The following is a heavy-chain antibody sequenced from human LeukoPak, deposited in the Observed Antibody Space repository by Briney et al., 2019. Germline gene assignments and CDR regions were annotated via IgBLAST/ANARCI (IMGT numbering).Heavy chain of an antibody. D-gene: IGHD2-2*01. J-gene: IGHJ4*02. CDR3: ARGIVVVPAAPGHFDY. Sequence: WSSVKVSCKASGGTFSSYAISWVRQAPGQGLEWMGRIIPIFGTANYAQKFQGRVTVTTDESTSTAYMELSSLRSEDTAVYYCARGIVVVPAAPGHFDYWGQGTLVTVSS. CDR1: GGTFSSYA. CDR2: IIPIFGTA. V-gene: IGHV1-69*05.